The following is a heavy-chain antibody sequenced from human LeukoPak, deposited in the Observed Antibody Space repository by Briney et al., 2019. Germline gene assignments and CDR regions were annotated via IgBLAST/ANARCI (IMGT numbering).Heavy chain of an antibody. J-gene: IGHJ4*02. Sequence: PGRSLRLSCAASGFTFSSYGMHWVRQAPGKGLEWVAVISYDGSNKYYADSVKGRFTISRDNSKNTLYLQMNSLRAGDTAVYYCAQTPRIAVAGYWGQGTLVTVSS. V-gene: IGHV3-30*03. CDR2: ISYDGSNK. CDR1: GFTFSSYG. D-gene: IGHD6-19*01. CDR3: AQTPRIAVAGY.